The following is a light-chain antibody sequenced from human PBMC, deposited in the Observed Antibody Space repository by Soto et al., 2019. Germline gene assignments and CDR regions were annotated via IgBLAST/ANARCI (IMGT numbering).Light chain of an antibody. J-gene: IGKJ5*01. Sequence: ETVMTQSPGSLSVSPGERATLSCRASQSIGSNLAWYQHKPGQAPRLLISGASTRATGIPGRFSGSGSGTEFTLTISSLHSEDLAVYYCQHYNNWSSFGQGTRLEIK. CDR2: GAS. CDR3: QHYNNWSS. CDR1: QSIGSN. V-gene: IGKV3-15*01.